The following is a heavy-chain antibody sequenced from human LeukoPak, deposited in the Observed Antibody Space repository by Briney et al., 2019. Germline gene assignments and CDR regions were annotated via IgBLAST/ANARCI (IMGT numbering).Heavy chain of an antibody. J-gene: IGHJ3*02. CDR1: GYTFTSYG. Sequence: ASVKVSCKASGYTFTSYGISWVRQAPGQGLEWMGWISAYDGNTNYAQKLQGRVTMTTDTSTSTAYMELRSLRSDDTAVYYCARDWGLVPPGGDDAFDIWGQGTMVTVSS. D-gene: IGHD3-16*01. CDR3: ARDWGLVPPGGDDAFDI. CDR2: ISAYDGNT. V-gene: IGHV1-18*01.